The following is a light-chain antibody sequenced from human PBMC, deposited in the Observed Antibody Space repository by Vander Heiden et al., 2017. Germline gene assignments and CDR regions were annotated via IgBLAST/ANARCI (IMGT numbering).Light chain of an antibody. CDR2: QDS. CDR3: QAWDSSTVV. CDR1: NLGDKY. J-gene: IGLJ2*01. Sequence: SYQRTQPPSVSVSPGQTASITCSGANLGDKYACWYQQKPGQSPVLVIYQDSKRPSGIPERFSGSISGNTATLTISGTQPMDEADYYCQAWDSSTVVFGGGTKLTVL. V-gene: IGLV3-1*01.